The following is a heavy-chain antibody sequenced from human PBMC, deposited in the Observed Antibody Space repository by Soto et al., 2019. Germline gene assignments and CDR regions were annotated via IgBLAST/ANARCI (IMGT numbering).Heavy chain of an antibody. Sequence: QMQLVQSGPEVKKPGTSVKVSCKASTFTFTSSAVQWVRQARGQRLEWIGWIVVGSGKTKYAQNFQERVTITRAMSSGTAYLELSSLRSEDTAVYYCATHREGATYYFDYWGQGTLLTVSS. CDR2: IVVGSGKT. CDR3: ATHREGATYYFDY. D-gene: IGHD1-26*01. J-gene: IGHJ4*02. V-gene: IGHV1-58*01. CDR1: TFTFTSSA.